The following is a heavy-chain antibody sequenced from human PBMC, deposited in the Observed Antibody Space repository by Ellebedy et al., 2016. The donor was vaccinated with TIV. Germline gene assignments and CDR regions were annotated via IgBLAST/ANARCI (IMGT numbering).Heavy chain of an antibody. CDR1: GFTFDDYA. J-gene: IGHJ4*02. V-gene: IGHV3-43D*03. CDR2: ISWDGGST. CDR3: AKESLNYYDSSGYFDY. D-gene: IGHD3-22*01. Sequence: GESLKISXAASGFTFDDYAMHWVRQAPGKGLEWVSLISWDGGSTYYADSVKGRFTISRDNSKNSLYLQMNSLRAEDTALYYCAKESLNYYDSSGYFDYWGQGTLVTVSS.